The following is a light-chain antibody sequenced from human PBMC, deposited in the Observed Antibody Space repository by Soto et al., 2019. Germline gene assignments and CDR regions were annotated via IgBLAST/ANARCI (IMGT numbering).Light chain of an antibody. J-gene: IGKJ4*01. V-gene: IGKV3-15*01. CDR2: DAS. CDR1: QNVYNN. CDR3: QQCRNWPLT. Sequence: EIVMTQSPATLSVSPGEGATLSCKASQNVYNNLAWYQQRPGQPPRLLIYDASTGATDISARFSGSGYGTEFTLTISSLQSEDFAVYFCQQCRNWPLTFGGGTKVEIK.